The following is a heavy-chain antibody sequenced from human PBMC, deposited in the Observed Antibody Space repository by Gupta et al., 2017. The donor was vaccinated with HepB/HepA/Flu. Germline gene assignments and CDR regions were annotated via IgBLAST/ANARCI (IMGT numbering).Heavy chain of an antibody. CDR3: AKDRRASGSSWFDPYFDY. V-gene: IGHV3-30*18. CDR1: GFDFSSCG. Sequence: QVQLVESGGGVVKPGRSLRLSCAASGFDFSSCGFHWVRQAPGKGLEWVAVISIDGTNKYYADSVKGRFTISRDNSKNTLYLQMNSLRGEDTAVYYCAKDRRASGSSWFDPYFDYWGQGTLVTVSS. D-gene: IGHD6-13*01. CDR2: ISIDGTNK. J-gene: IGHJ4*02.